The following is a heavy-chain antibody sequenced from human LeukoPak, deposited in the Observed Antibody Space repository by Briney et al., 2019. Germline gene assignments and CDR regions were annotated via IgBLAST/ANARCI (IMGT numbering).Heavy chain of an antibody. CDR3: ARVMDYYYYYMDV. D-gene: IGHD3-10*01. CDR2: IYYSGST. Sequence: PSETLSLTCTVSGGSISSYYWSWIRQPPGKGLEWIGYIYYSGSTNYNPSLKSRVTISVDTSKKEFSLKLSSVTAADTAVYYCARVMDYYYYYMDVWGKGTTVTVSS. V-gene: IGHV4-59*01. J-gene: IGHJ6*03. CDR1: GGSISSYY.